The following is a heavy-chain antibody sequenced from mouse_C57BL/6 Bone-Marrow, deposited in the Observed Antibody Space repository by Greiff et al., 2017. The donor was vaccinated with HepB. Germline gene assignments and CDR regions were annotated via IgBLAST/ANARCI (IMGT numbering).Heavy chain of an antibody. CDR1: GYTFTSYW. CDR2: IHPNSGST. Sequence: QVQLKQPGAELVKPGASVKLSCKASGYTFTSYWMHWVKQRPGQGLEWIGMIHPNSGSTNYNEKFKSKATLTVDKSSSTAYMQLSSLTSEDSAVYYCARIYYYGIYWYFDVWGTGTTVTVSS. CDR3: ARIYYYGIYWYFDV. V-gene: IGHV1-64*01. J-gene: IGHJ1*03. D-gene: IGHD1-1*01.